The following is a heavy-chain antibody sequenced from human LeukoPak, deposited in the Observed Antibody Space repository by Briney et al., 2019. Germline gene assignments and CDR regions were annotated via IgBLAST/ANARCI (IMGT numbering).Heavy chain of an antibody. J-gene: IGHJ4*02. CDR2: ISSSSSTI. CDR1: GFTFSSYS. Sequence: PGGSLRLSCAASGFTFSSYSMNWVRQAPGKGLEWVSYISSSSSTIYYSDSVKGRFTISRGNAKNSLHLQMNSLRAEDTAIYYCARGGGRGDYNERYYFDYWGQGTLVTVSS. CDR3: ARGGGRGDYNERYYFDY. D-gene: IGHD3-22*01. V-gene: IGHV3-48*04.